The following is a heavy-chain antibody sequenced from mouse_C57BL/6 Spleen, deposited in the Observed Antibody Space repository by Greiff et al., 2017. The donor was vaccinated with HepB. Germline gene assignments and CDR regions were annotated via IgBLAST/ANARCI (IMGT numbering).Heavy chain of an antibody. CDR2: ISDGGSYT. J-gene: IGHJ4*01. CDR3: ARAQYGNYVGYAMDY. CDR1: GFTFSSYA. V-gene: IGHV5-4*03. Sequence: EVKVVESGGGLVKPGGSLKLSCAASGFTFSSYAMSWVRQTPEKRLEWVATISDGGSYTYYPDNVKGRFTISRDNAKNNLYLQMSHLKSEDTAMYYCARAQYGNYVGYAMDYWGQGTSVTVSS. D-gene: IGHD2-10*02.